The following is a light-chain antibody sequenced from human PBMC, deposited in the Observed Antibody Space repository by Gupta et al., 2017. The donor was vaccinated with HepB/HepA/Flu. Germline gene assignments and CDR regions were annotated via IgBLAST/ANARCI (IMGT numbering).Light chain of an antibody. CDR3: QQYNNWPPMYT. Sequence: DIVMTQSPATLSVSPGERATLSCRASQSVSSNLAWYQLKPGQAPRLIIYGASTRSPGIPARFSGSGSGTEFTLTISSLQSEDFAVYYCQQYNNWPPMYTFGHGTQLEIK. CDR1: QSVSSN. V-gene: IGKV3-15*01. CDR2: GAS. J-gene: IGKJ2*01.